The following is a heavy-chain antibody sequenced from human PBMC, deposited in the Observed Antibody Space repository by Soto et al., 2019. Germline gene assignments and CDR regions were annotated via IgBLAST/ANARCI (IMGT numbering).Heavy chain of an antibody. D-gene: IGHD6-13*01. CDR2: ISWNSGSI. Sequence: EVQLVESGGGLVQPGRSLRLSCAASGFTFDDYAMHWVRQAPGKGLEWVSGISWNSGSIGYADSMKGRFTISRDNAKNSLYLQMNSLRAEDTALYYCAKAYRGIAAAGYWGQGTLVTVSS. J-gene: IGHJ4*02. V-gene: IGHV3-9*01. CDR1: GFTFDDYA. CDR3: AKAYRGIAAAGY.